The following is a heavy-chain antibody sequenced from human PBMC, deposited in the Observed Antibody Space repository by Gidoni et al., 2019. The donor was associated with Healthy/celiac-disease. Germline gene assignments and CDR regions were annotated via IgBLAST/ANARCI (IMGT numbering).Heavy chain of an antibody. CDR2: IDPSDSYT. D-gene: IGHD6-13*01. V-gene: IGHV5-10-1*03. J-gene: IGHJ4*02. CDR3: ARRQDSSSWSDY. Sequence: EVQLVQSGAEVKKHGESLRISCKGSGYSFTSYWISWVRQMPGKGLEWMGRIDPSDSYTNYSPSFQGHVTISADKSISTAYLQWSSLKASDTAMYYCARRQDSSSWSDYWGQGTLVTVSS. CDR1: GYSFTSYW.